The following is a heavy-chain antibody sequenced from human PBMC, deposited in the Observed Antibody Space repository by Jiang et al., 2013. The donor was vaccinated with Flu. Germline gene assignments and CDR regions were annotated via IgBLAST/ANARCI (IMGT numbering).Heavy chain of an antibody. J-gene: IGHJ3*02. Sequence: VQLVESGAEVKKPGSSVKVSCKASGGTFSSYAISWVRQAPGQGLEWMGGIIPIFGTANYAQKFQGRVTITADKSTSTAYMELSSLRSEDTAVYYCARVFVYYDSSGYYPDAFDIWGQGTMVTVSS. CDR2: IIPIFGTA. D-gene: IGHD3-22*01. CDR3: ARVFVYYDSSGYYPDAFDI. V-gene: IGHV1-69*06. CDR1: GGTFSSYA.